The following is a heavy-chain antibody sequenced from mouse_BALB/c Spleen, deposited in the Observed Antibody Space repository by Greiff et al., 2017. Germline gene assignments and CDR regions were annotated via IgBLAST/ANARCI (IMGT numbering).Heavy chain of an antibody. D-gene: IGHD2-14*01. V-gene: IGHV3-1*02. J-gene: IGHJ2*01. CDR1: GYSITSGYS. CDR3: ARGGYYRYDRGNFDY. Sequence: DVQLQESGPDLVKPSQSLSLTCTVTGYSITSGYSWHWIRQFPGNKLEWMGYIHYSGSTNYNPSLKSRISITRDTSKNQFFLQLNSVTTEDTATYYCARGGYYRYDRGNFDYWGQGTTLTVSS. CDR2: IHYSGST.